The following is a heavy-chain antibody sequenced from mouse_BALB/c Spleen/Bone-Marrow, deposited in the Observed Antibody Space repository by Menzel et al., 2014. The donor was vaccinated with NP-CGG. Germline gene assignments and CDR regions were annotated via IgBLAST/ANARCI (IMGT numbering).Heavy chain of an antibody. CDR3: TRGLPDY. V-gene: IGHV1-4*02. Sequence: QAQLQQSAAELARPGPSVKMSCKASGYTFINYLIHWIKKRPGQGLEWIGYINPSSGYIEYNQNFKDRTTLTADKSSSTAYMQLSSLTSEDSAVYYCTRGLPDYWGQGTSVTVSS. J-gene: IGHJ4*01. CDR1: GYTFINYL. CDR2: INPSSGYI.